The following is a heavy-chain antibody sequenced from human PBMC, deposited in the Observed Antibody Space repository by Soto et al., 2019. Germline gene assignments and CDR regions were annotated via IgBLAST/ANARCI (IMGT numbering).Heavy chain of an antibody. V-gene: IGHV4-34*01. J-gene: IGHJ4*02. Sequence: GCSCRWLRYPSGKRLEWIGEINHSGSTNYNPSLKSRVTISVDTSKNQFSLKLSSVTAADTAVYYCARGRIQYLNGLPRRGRYWHYWGQGIPVT. CDR3: ARGRIQYLNGLPRRGRYWHY. D-gene: IGHD3-9*01. CDR1: GCS. CDR2: INHSGST.